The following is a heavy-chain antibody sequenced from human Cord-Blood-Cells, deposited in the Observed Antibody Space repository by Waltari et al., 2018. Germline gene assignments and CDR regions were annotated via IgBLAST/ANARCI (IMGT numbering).Heavy chain of an antibody. Sequence: QVQLVESGGGVVQPGRSLRISCAASGFTFSSFASHWVRQAPGKGLEWVAVISYDGSNKYYADSVKGRFTISRDNSKNTLYLQMNSLRAEDTAVYYCARENPNGAGSYFDYWGQGTLVTVSS. D-gene: IGHD3-10*01. CDR3: ARENPNGAGSYFDY. V-gene: IGHV3-30-3*01. J-gene: IGHJ4*02. CDR2: ISYDGSNK. CDR1: GFTFSSFA.